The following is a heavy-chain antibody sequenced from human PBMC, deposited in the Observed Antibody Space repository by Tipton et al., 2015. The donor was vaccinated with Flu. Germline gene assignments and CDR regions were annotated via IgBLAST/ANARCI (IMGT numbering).Heavy chain of an antibody. CDR3: GRSYYYGSGRYYNWAFDY. CDR1: GDSISSSSYY. Sequence: TLSLTCTVSGDSISSSSYYWGWIRQPPGKGLEWIGSVPYSGSTYYDPSLKSRVIITVDTSKKQSSLKLTSVTAADTAVYYCGRSYYYGSGRYYNWAFDYWGQGTLVTVSS. J-gene: IGHJ4*02. D-gene: IGHD3-10*01. V-gene: IGHV4-39*07. CDR2: VPYSGST.